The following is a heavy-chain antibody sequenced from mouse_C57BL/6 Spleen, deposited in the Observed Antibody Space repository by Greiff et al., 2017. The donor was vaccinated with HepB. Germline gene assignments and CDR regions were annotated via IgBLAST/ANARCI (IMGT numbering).Heavy chain of an antibody. CDR3: VRSSNWDPYYAMDY. D-gene: IGHD4-1*01. Sequence: EVQVVESGGGLVQPKGSLKLSCAASGFTFNTYAMHWVRQAPGKGLEWVARIRSKSSNYATYYADSVKDRFTISRDDSQSMLYLQMNNLKTEDTAMYYCVRSSNWDPYYAMDYWGQGTSVTVSS. J-gene: IGHJ4*01. CDR1: GFTFNTYA. CDR2: IRSKSSNYAT. V-gene: IGHV10-3*01.